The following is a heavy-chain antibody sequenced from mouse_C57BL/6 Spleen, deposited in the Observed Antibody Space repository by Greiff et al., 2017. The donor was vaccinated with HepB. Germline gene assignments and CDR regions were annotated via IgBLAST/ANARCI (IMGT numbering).Heavy chain of an antibody. D-gene: IGHD2-1*01. CDR2: IYPGSGST. Sequence: QVQLQQPGAELVKPGASVKMSCKASGYTFTSYWITWVKQRPGQGLEWIGDIYPGSGSTNYNEKFKSKATLTVDTSYSTAYMQLSSLTSEDSAVYDCAREDYGNYVGYFDVWGTGTTVTVSS. J-gene: IGHJ1*03. CDR3: AREDYGNYVGYFDV. V-gene: IGHV1-55*01. CDR1: GYTFTSYW.